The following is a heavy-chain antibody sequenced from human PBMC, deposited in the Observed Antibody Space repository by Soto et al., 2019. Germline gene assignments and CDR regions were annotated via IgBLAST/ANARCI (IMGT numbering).Heavy chain of an antibody. CDR1: GFTFSSYT. Sequence: EVQLVESGGGLVKPGGSLRLSCAASGFTFSSYTMNWVRQAPGKGLEWVSSISSGSAYIYYADSMKGRFTISRDNAKDSLYLQMNSLRAEDTAVYYCARGCSGGSCYGFFYGMGVWGQGTTVTVSS. D-gene: IGHD2-15*01. V-gene: IGHV3-21*01. CDR3: ARGCSGGSCYGFFYGMGV. J-gene: IGHJ6*02. CDR2: ISSGSAYI.